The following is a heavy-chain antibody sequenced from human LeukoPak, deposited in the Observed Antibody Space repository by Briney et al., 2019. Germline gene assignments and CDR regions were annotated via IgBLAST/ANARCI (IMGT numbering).Heavy chain of an antibody. J-gene: IGHJ4*02. CDR1: GFTFSSYA. V-gene: IGHV3-23*01. CDR2: ISGSGGST. CDR3: ARDLQLWLPDY. D-gene: IGHD5-18*01. Sequence: GGSLRLSCAASGFTFSSYAMSWVRQAPGKGLEWVSAISGSGGSTYYADSVKGRFTISRDNAKNSLYLQMNSLRAEDTAVYYCARDLQLWLPDYWGQGTLVTVSS.